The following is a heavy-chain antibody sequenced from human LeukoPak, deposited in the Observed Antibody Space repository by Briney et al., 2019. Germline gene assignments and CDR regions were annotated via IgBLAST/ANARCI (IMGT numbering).Heavy chain of an antibody. CDR2: ISSSSSYI. CDR3: ARGGSYGEDYFDY. CDR1: GFTFSHYW. D-gene: IGHD1-26*01. V-gene: IGHV3-21*01. J-gene: IGHJ4*02. Sequence: GGSLRLSCAASGFTFSHYWMTWVRQAPGKGLEWVSSISSSSSYIYYADSVKGRFTISRDNAKNSLYLQMNSLRAEDTAVYYCARGGSYGEDYFDYWGQGTLVTVSS.